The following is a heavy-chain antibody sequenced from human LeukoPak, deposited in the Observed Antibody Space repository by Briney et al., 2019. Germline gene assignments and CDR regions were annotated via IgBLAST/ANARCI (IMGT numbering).Heavy chain of an antibody. V-gene: IGHV3-21*06. Sequence: GGSLRLSCSASGFTFSYYNMNWVRQAPGKRLEWVASISGGSDYIEYADSVKGRFTISRDNAKNSLFLQISNLSAEDTAVYYCARLDESEGDYWGQGTLLTVSS. CDR3: ARLDESEGDY. J-gene: IGHJ4*02. CDR1: GFTFSYYN. CDR2: ISGGSDYI.